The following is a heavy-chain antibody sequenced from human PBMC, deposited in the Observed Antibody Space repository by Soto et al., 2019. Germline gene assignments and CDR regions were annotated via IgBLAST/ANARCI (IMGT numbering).Heavy chain of an antibody. J-gene: IGHJ4*02. Sequence: PSETLSLTCSVSDGSVNSGNYYWSWIRQPPGKGPEWIGHIYYIGTTDYNPYLKSRVTISVDTSKNQFSLKVTSVTAADTAVYFCAREEKQLSRYGGDFDYWGQGILVTVSS. CDR1: DGSVNSGNYY. CDR2: IYYIGTT. CDR3: AREEKQLSRYGGDFDY. D-gene: IGHD3-16*01. V-gene: IGHV4-61*01.